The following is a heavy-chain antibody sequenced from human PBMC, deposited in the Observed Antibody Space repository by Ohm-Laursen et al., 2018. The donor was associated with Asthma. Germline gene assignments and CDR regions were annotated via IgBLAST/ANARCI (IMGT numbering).Heavy chain of an antibody. CDR3: ARDCPIIRSGGSCYSYAFDI. CDR1: GGTFSSYA. CDR2: IIPIFGTA. D-gene: IGHD2-15*01. J-gene: IGHJ3*02. Sequence: SVKVSCKASGGTFSSYAISWVRQAPGQGLEWMGGIIPIFGTANYAQKFQGRVTITADESTSTAYMELSSLRSEDTAVYYCARDCPIIRSGGSCYSYAFDIWGQGTMVTVSS. V-gene: IGHV1-69*13.